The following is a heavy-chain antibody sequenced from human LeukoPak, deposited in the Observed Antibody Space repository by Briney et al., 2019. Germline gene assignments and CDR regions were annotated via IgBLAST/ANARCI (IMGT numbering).Heavy chain of an antibody. Sequence: GGSLILSCAAAGFTFSSYAMYCVRQAPGERLEGGAVISYGGSNKYYADSVKGRFTISRDNSKNTLYLQMNSLRAEDTAVYYCARVGATGIYYYYYGMDVWGQGTTVTVSS. CDR3: ARVGATGIYYYYYGMDV. J-gene: IGHJ6*02. CDR2: ISYGGSNK. CDR1: GFTFSSYA. D-gene: IGHD1-26*01. V-gene: IGHV3-30-3*01.